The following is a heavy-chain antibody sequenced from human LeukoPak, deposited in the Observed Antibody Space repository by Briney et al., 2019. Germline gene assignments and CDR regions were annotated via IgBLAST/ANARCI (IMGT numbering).Heavy chain of an antibody. Sequence: GSLRLSCAASGFTFSSYWMSWIRQPPGKGLEWIGEINHSGSTNYNPSLKSRVTISVDTSKNQFSLKLSSVTAADTAVYYCASAHSGWFGGYYYGMDVWGQGTTVTVSS. J-gene: IGHJ6*02. CDR1: GFTFSSYW. CDR2: INHSGST. CDR3: ASAHSGWFGGYYYGMDV. V-gene: IGHV4-34*01. D-gene: IGHD6-19*01.